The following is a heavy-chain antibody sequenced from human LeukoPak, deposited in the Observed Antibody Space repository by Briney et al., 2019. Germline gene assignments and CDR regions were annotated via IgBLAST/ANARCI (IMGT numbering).Heavy chain of an antibody. J-gene: IGHJ4*02. D-gene: IGHD5-12*01. CDR3: ARNLARTGDFDY. Sequence: ASVKVSCKASGYSFISYDINWVRQATGQGLEWLGWMNPNSGSTGYAQKFQGRVSMTQDTSISTAYMELSSLGSDDTAVYYCARNLARTGDFDYWGQGTLLTVSS. CDR1: GYSFISYD. CDR2: MNPNSGST. V-gene: IGHV1-8*01.